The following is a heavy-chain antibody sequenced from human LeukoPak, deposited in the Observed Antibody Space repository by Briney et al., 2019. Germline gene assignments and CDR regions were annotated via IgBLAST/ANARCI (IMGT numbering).Heavy chain of an antibody. D-gene: IGHD6-6*01. V-gene: IGHV3-23*01. Sequence: GGSLRLSCAASGFTFSSYTMSWVRQAPGKGLEWASAISGSGGRTDYAESVKGRFTISRDNSKNTVYVQLNSLRVEDAALYYCAKDSSISGPYGLDVWGQGTTVTVSS. J-gene: IGHJ6*02. CDR1: GFTFSSYT. CDR2: ISGSGGRT. CDR3: AKDSSISGPYGLDV.